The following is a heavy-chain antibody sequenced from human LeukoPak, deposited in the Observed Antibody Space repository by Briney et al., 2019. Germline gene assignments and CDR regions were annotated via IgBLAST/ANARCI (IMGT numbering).Heavy chain of an antibody. Sequence: SVKVSCKASGDTFSSYAIDWVRQAPGQGLEWMGGIIPKFDMASYAEEFQDRITITADESTSTAYMELSSLRSDDTAVYYCARIVTHDDHGDHWGQGTLVTVSS. CDR2: IIPKFDMA. D-gene: IGHD1-26*01. CDR3: ARIVTHDDHGDH. CDR1: GDTFSSYA. J-gene: IGHJ4*02. V-gene: IGHV1-69*01.